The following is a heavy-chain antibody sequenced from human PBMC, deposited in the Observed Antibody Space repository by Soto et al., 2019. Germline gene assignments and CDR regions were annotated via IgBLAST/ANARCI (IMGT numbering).Heavy chain of an antibody. V-gene: IGHV1-69*13. CDR3: ATTDPNDYGDYGSKYYYYYYGMDV. Sequence: SVKVSCKASGGTFSSYAISWVRQAPGQGLEWMGGIIPIFGTANYAQKFQGRVTITADESTSTAYMELSSLRSEDTAVYYCATTDPNDYGDYGSKYYYYYYGMDVWGQGTTVTVSS. CDR2: IIPIFGTA. CDR1: GGTFSSYA. D-gene: IGHD4-17*01. J-gene: IGHJ6*02.